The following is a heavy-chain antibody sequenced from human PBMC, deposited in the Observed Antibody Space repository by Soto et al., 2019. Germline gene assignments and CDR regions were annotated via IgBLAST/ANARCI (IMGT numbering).Heavy chain of an antibody. CDR2: IDPSDSYI. V-gene: IGHV5-10-1*01. CDR1: GYAFTNYY. CDR3: AIPLARTTPFDY. Sequence: PGESLKISCQASGYAFTNYYIGWVRQVPGKGLEWMGRIDPSDSYIKYSPSFEGHVTMSVDKSISTAFLQWSRLEASDTAMYFCAIPLARTTPFDYWGQGSLVTVSS. D-gene: IGHD1-7*01. J-gene: IGHJ4*02.